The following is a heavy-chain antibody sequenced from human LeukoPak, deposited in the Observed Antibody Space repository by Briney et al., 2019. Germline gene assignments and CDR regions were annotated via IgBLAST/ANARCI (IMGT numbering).Heavy chain of an antibody. J-gene: IGHJ4*02. V-gene: IGHV1-69*06. CDR2: IIPIFGTA. CDR1: GGTFSSYA. Sequence: GSSVKVSCKASGGTFSSYAISWVRQAPGQGLEWMGGIIPIFGTANYAQKFQGRVTITADKSTSTAYMELSSLRSEDTAVYYCASPRDPSGWAVRFDYWGQGTLVTVSS. D-gene: IGHD6-19*01. CDR3: ASPRDPSGWAVRFDY.